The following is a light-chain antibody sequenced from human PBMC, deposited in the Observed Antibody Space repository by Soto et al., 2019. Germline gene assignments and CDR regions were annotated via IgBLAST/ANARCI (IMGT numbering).Light chain of an antibody. CDR1: QSISSW. V-gene: IGKV1-5*01. Sequence: DIPMTQSPSTLSASVGDRVTITCRASQSISSWLAWYQQKPGKAPKLLTYDASSLEGGVPPRFSCSGSGTEFTLTISSLQPDDFATYYCQQYNSYTVYTFGQGTKLEGK. CDR3: QQYNSYTVYT. J-gene: IGKJ2*01. CDR2: DAS.